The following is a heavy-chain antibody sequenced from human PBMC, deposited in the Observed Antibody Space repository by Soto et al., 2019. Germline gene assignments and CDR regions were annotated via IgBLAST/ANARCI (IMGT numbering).Heavy chain of an antibody. V-gene: IGHV3-53*01. CDR1: GFTVSSNY. CDR3: AKSIAARPYDY. CDR2: IYSGGST. Sequence: GGSLRLSCAASGFTVSSNYMSWVRQAPGKGLEWVSVIYSGGSTYYVDSVKGRFTVSRDNSENTLYLQMNSLRAEDTAVYYCAKSIAARPYDYWSQGTLVTVSS. D-gene: IGHD6-6*01. J-gene: IGHJ4*02.